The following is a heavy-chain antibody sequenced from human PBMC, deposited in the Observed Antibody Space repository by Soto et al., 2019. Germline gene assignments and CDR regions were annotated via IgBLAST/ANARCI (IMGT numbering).Heavy chain of an antibody. CDR2: IYWDDDK. Sequence: SCPTLVNPTQTLTLTCTFSGFSLSTSGVGVGWIRQPPGKALERLALIYWDDDKRYSPSLKSRLTITKDTSKKQVVVTMTNMEXLXEGVYYCIRRYCIGGSCYGGRVDPWGQGTRVTVSS. V-gene: IGHV2-5*04. CDR1: GFSLSTSGVG. J-gene: IGHJ5*02. D-gene: IGHD2-15*01. CDR3: IRRYCIGGSCYGGRVDP.